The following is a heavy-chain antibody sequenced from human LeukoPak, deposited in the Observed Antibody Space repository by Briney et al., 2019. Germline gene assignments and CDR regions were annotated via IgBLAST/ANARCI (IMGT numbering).Heavy chain of an antibody. J-gene: IGHJ4*02. D-gene: IGHD4-17*01. CDR2: IYYSGST. CDR1: GGSISSSSYY. Sequence: SETLSLTCTVSGGSISSSSYYWGWIRQPPGKGLEWIGSIYYSGSTYYNPSLKSRVTISVDTSKNQFSLKLSSVTAADTAVYYCASLPLDTVGYYFDYWGQGTLVTVSS. CDR3: ASLPLDTVGYYFDY. V-gene: IGHV4-39*01.